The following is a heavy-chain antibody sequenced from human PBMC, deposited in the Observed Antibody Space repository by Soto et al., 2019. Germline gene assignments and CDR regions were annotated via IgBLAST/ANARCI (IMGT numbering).Heavy chain of an antibody. CDR3: ARKILGSTTRPNYWYFDL. J-gene: IGHJ2*01. V-gene: IGHV3-23*01. CDR2: ISGGGDAA. D-gene: IGHD7-27*01. Sequence: DVQVLESGGGLVQPGGSLRLSCAGSGFTFINYAMNWVRQAPGKGLEWVSSISGGGDAAFFPDSVRGRFTISRDNSKNTVTLQMNSLGVDDTAVYYCARKILGSTTRPNYWYFDLWGRVTLVTVSS. CDR1: GFTFINYA.